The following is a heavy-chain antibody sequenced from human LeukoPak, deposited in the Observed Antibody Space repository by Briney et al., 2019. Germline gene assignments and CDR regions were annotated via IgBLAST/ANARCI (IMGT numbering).Heavy chain of an antibody. J-gene: IGHJ5*02. CDR2: INPNSGGT. V-gene: IGHV1-2*02. CDR1: GDTFTDHY. CDR3: ARSERYNWFDP. Sequence: AAVKVSCKASGDTFTDHYVQWVRQAPGQGLEWMGWINPNSGGTNFAQKFQGRVTMTRDTSISTAYMELSRLRSDDTAVYYCARSERYNWFDPWGQGTLVTVSS.